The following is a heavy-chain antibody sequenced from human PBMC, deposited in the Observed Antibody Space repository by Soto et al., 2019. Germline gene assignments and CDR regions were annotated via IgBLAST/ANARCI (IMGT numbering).Heavy chain of an antibody. CDR1: GGSISSSSYY. Sequence: QLQLQESGPGLVKPSETLSLTCTVSGGSISSSSYYWGWIRQPPGTGLEWIGSIYYSGSTYYNPSLKSRVTISVDTSKNQFSMKLSSVTAADTAVYYCARLPRVDNWFDPWGQGTLVTVSS. J-gene: IGHJ5*02. CDR3: ARLPRVDNWFDP. CDR2: IYYSGST. V-gene: IGHV4-39*01.